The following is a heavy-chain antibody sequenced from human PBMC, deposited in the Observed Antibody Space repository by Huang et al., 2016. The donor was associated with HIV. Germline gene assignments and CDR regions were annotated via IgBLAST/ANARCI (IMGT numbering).Heavy chain of an antibody. Sequence: VQLVQSGAEVKKPGESLKISCKGSGYSFSSYWIAWVRQMPGKGLEWIGISFPDDSDTTYSPSFEGQVTISADKSIGTAYLQWSSLKASDTAMYYCARRFSSSSGYFDYWGQGSLVTVSS. CDR1: GYSFSSYW. V-gene: IGHV5-51*01. CDR2: SFPDDSDT. D-gene: IGHD6-6*01. CDR3: ARRFSSSSGYFDY. J-gene: IGHJ4*02.